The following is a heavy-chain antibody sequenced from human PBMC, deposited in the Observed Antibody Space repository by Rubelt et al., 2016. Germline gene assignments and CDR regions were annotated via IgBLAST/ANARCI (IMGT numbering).Heavy chain of an antibody. V-gene: IGHV4-34*12. Sequence: QVQLQQWGAGLLKPSETLSLTCAVYGGSFSGYYWSWVRQPPGKGLEWIGEIIHSGSTNYNPSLKSRVTISVDTSKNQFSLKRNAVTAADTAVYYCASIPKTSEGPDTFDIWGQGTMVTVSS. CDR3: ASIPKTSEGPDTFDI. CDR1: GGSFSGYY. CDR2: IIHSGST. D-gene: IGHD4-11*01. J-gene: IGHJ3*02.